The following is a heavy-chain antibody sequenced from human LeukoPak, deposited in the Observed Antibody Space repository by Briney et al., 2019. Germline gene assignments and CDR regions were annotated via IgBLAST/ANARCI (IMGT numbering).Heavy chain of an antibody. V-gene: IGHV4-4*07. CDR3: ARGSGGGSGSYYKDHYYGMDV. CDR2: INRSGTT. Sequence: SETLSLTCTVSGGSISTYSWSWIRQPAGNALEWIGRINRSGTTNYNPSLKSRVTMSVDTSKNQFSLKLNTVTAADTAVYYCARGSGGGSGSYYKDHYYGMDVWGPGTTVTVS. D-gene: IGHD3-10*01. J-gene: IGHJ6*02. CDR1: GGSISTYS.